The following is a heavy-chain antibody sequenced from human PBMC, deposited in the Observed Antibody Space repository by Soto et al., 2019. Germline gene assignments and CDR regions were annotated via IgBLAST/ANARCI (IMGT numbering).Heavy chain of an antibody. V-gene: IGHV1-8*01. J-gene: IGHJ5*02. CDR2: RNPNSGNT. CDR1: GYTFTSYD. CDR3: ARGPVDCSGGSCYSVGWFDP. D-gene: IGHD2-15*01. Sequence: QVQLVQSGAEVKKPGASVKVSCKASGYTFTSYDINWVRQATGQGLEWMGWRNPNSGNTGYAQKFQGRVTMTRNTSISTAYMELSSLRSEDTAVYYCARGPVDCSGGSCYSVGWFDPWGQGTLVTVSS.